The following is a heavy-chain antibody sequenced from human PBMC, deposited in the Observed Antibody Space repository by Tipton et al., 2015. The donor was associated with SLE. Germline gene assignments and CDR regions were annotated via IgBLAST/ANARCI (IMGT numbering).Heavy chain of an antibody. CDR2: ISHSGNA. J-gene: IGHJ4*02. CDR1: GGSIRSSTNYF. CDR3: ARVLRVAQGVISSFDY. V-gene: IGHV4-31*03. D-gene: IGHD3-10*01. Sequence: TLSLTCTVSGGSIRSSTNYFLSWVRQLPGQGLEWIGFISHSGNAYHNPSLTSRLTILIDTSKNQFSLRLNSVTAADTAVYYCARVLRVAQGVISSFDYWGQGTLVTVSS.